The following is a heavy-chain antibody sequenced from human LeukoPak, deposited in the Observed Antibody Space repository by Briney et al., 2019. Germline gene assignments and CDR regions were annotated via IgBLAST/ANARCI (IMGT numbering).Heavy chain of an antibody. D-gene: IGHD3-10*01. J-gene: IGHJ4*02. CDR3: AKDTHGFQGSYYLDY. CDR2: ISYDGSNK. Sequence: GGSLRLSCAASGFTFSSYAMHWVRQAPGKGLEWVAVISYDGSNKYYADSVKGRFTISRDNSRNTLYLQMNSLRAEDTAVYYCAKDTHGFQGSYYLDYWGQGTLVTVSS. V-gene: IGHV3-30-3*01. CDR1: GFTFSSYA.